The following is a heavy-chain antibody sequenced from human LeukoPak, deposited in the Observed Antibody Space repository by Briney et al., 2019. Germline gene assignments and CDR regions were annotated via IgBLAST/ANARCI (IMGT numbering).Heavy chain of an antibody. Sequence: PGGSLRLSCAASGFTFSSYAMSWVRQAPGKGLEWVSAISGSGGSTYYADSVKGRFTISRDNSKNTLYLQMNSLRAEDTAVYYCAKDFVDTAMVTGFDAFDIWGQGTMVTVSS. CDR1: GFTFSSYA. D-gene: IGHD5-18*01. J-gene: IGHJ3*02. V-gene: IGHV3-23*01. CDR2: ISGSGGST. CDR3: AKDFVDTAMVTGFDAFDI.